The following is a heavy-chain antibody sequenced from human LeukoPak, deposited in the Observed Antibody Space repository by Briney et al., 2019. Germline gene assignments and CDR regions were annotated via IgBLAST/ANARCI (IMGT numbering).Heavy chain of an antibody. CDR1: GFTFSSYW. CDR2: INWNGGST. D-gene: IGHD3-10*01. J-gene: IGHJ6*03. V-gene: IGHV3-20*01. Sequence: GGSLRLSCAASGFTFSSYWMSWVRQAPGKGLEWVSGINWNGGSTGYADSVKGRFTISRDNAKNSLYRQMNSLRAEDTALYHCARDRVRAYYYYYMDVWGKGTTVTVSS. CDR3: ARDRVRAYYYYYMDV.